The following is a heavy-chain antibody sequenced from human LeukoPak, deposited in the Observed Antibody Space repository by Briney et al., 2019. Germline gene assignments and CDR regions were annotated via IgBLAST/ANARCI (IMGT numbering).Heavy chain of an antibody. CDR3: ARDLVERYYYVY. D-gene: IGHD3-10*02. J-gene: IGHJ4*02. V-gene: IGHV1-2*02. CDR2: INPNSGGT. Sequence: VASVKVSCKASGYTFTGYYMHWVRQAPGQGLERMGWINPNSGGTNYAQKFQGRVTMTRDTSISTAYMELSRLRSDDTAVYYCARDLVERYYYVYWGQGTLVTVSS. CDR1: GYTFTGYY.